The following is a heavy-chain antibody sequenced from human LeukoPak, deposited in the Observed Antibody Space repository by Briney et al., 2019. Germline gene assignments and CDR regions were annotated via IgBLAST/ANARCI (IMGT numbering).Heavy chain of an antibody. V-gene: IGHV4-34*01. CDR1: GGSLSGQY. Sequence: PSETLSLTCAVHGGSLSGQYWSWIRQPPGKGLEWIGEIHPSGSTNYNPPLESRVIISLDTSKNQFSLRLSSVTAADTALYYCARGYDYSKTGYWGQGTLVTVSS. CDR2: IHPSGST. J-gene: IGHJ4*02. CDR3: ARGYDYSKTGY. D-gene: IGHD4-11*01.